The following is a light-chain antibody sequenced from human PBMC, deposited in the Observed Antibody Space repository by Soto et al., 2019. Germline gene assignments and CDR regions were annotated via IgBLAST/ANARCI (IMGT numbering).Light chain of an antibody. V-gene: IGKV1-39*01. CDR2: PAS. CDR3: QQYYTAPS. Sequence: DIQMTQSPSSLSASVGDRVTITCRTSQSINIYLNWYQQKPGKVPKLLTSPASSFQSGVPSRFSGSGSGTDFTLTISSLQPEDFATYYCQQYYTAPSFGQGTKVDIK. CDR1: QSINIY. J-gene: IGKJ1*01.